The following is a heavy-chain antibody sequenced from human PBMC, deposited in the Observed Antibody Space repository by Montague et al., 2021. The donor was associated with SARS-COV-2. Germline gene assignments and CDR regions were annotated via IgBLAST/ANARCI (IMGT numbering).Heavy chain of an antibody. J-gene: IGHJ5*02. D-gene: IGHD3-10*01. CDR3: ARRNYYGSGSYYNSGFDP. CDR1: GGSFSGYY. Sequence: SETLSLTCAVYGGSFSGYYWSWIRQPPGKGLEWIGEINHSGSTNYNPSLKSRVTISVDTSKNQFSLKLSSVTAADTAVHYCARRNYYGSGSYYNSGFDPWGQGTLVTVSS. CDR2: INHSGST. V-gene: IGHV4-34*01.